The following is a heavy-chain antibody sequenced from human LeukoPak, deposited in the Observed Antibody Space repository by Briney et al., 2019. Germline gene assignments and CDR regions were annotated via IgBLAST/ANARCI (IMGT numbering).Heavy chain of an antibody. D-gene: IGHD3-10*01. V-gene: IGHV4-4*08. CDR3: ATNYGSGSYSGYYYYYMDV. CDR1: GVSISSYY. CDR2: IYTSGST. Sequence: PSETLSLTCTVSGVSISSYYWSWLRQPPGKGLEWVGRIYTSGSTNYNPSLKSRVTISVDTSKNQFSLKLSSVTAADTAVYYCATNYGSGSYSGYYYYYMDVWGKGTTVAISS. J-gene: IGHJ6*03.